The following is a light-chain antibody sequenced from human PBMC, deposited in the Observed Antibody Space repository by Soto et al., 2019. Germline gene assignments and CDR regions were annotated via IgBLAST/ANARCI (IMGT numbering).Light chain of an antibody. V-gene: IGKV3-20*01. J-gene: IGKJ4*01. CDR3: QQYGSSPLT. Sequence: EIVLTQSPGTLSLSLGDRATISCRASQSVSSSYLAWYQQKPGQAPRLLIYAASSRATGIPDRFSGSGSGTDFTLTISRLEPEDFAVYYCQQYGSSPLTFGGGTKVEIK. CDR2: AAS. CDR1: QSVSSSY.